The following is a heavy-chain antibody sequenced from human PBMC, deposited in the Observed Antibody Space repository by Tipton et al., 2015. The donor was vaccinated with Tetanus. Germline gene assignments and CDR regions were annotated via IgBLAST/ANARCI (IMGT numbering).Heavy chain of an antibody. CDR3: TRANHEFPKKGPFDS. V-gene: IGHV4-30-2*01. CDR2: IYHSGSP. Sequence: LRLSCAVSGGSITSGAYLWGWIRQPPGKGLEWIGYIYHSGSPYYNPSLKSRVTLSVDTSRNQFSLKLTSVTAADTAVYYCTRANHEFPKKGPFDSWGQGTLVIVS. J-gene: IGHJ4*02. CDR1: GGSITSGAYL. D-gene: IGHD3-10*01.